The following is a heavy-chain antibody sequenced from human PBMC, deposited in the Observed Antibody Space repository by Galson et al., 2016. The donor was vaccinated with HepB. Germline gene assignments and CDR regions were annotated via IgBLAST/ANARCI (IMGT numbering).Heavy chain of an antibody. J-gene: IGHJ5*02. V-gene: IGHV3-23*01. Sequence: SLRLSCAASGFAFPYYAMSWVRQAPGKGLEWVSTISGGGDALDYADSVRGRFTLSRDNSKNTLYLQMNSLRVEDTALYYCAKAPRCISCRDWFDPWGQGTLVTVSS. CDR2: ISGGGDAL. CDR1: GFAFPYYA. D-gene: IGHD6-13*01. CDR3: AKAPRCISCRDWFDP.